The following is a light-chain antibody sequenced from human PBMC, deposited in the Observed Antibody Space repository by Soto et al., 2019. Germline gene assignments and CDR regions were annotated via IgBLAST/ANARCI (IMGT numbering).Light chain of an antibody. J-gene: IGLJ1*01. V-gene: IGLV2-8*01. CDR1: SSDIGGYNF. CDR3: SSYAGSNIWYV. Sequence: QSVLTQPPSASGSPGQSVTISCTGTSSDIGGYNFVSWYQHRPGKAPKLMIFEVTKRPSGVPDRFSGSKSGNTASLTVSGLQAEDEADYYCSSYAGSNIWYVFGTGTKVTVL. CDR2: EVT.